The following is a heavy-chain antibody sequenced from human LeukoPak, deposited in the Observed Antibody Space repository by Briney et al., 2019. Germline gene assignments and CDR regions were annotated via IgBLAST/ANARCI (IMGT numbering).Heavy chain of an antibody. Sequence: ASVKVSCKASGYTFTSYYIHWVRQAPGQGLEWMGVINPSGGSTTYAQKFQGRVTMTRDTSTSTVYMELSSLRSEDTAIYYCAREYFYNYYMDVWAKGPRSPSP. J-gene: IGHJ6*03. CDR3: AREYFYNYYMDV. V-gene: IGHV1-46*01. CDR1: GYTFTSYY. CDR2: INPSGGST.